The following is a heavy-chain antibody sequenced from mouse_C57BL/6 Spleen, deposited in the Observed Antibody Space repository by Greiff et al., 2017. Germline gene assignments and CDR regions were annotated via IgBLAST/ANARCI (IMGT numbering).Heavy chain of an antibody. CDR1: GSPFPSYC. J-gene: IGHJ1*03. V-gene: IGHV1-7*01. D-gene: IGHD3-1*01. CDR3: ARSGNWYFDV. Sequence: QVQLQQSGAELAKPGASVKLSCKASGSPFPSYCMHWVNQRPGQGLDWIGYINPSRGYPKYNQKFKDKATLTADKSSSTAYMQLSSLTYEDSAVYYCARSGNWYFDVWGTGTTVTVSS. CDR2: INPSRGYP.